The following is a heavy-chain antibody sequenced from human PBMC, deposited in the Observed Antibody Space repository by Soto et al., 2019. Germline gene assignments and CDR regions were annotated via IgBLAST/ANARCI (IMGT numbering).Heavy chain of an antibody. V-gene: IGHV4-4*02. CDR3: ARGETQQQRDY. D-gene: IGHD6-25*01. CDR1: GDSISSDKW. Sequence: PSETLSLTCAVSGDSISSDKWCSWVRQPPVNGLELIGEIYHGGRXXXXXXLXXXXXVXGDXXKNXXXRXLXXXXXADTAVYYCARGETQQQRDYWGQGNLVX. J-gene: IGHJ4*02. CDR2: IYHGGRX.